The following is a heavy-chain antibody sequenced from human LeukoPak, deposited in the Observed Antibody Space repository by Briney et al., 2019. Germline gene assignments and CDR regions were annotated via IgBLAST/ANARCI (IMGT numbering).Heavy chain of an antibody. V-gene: IGHV1-69*13. D-gene: IGHD3-9*01. CDR2: IIPIFGTA. J-gene: IGHJ4*02. CDR3: ARASRDDILTGYYMDY. Sequence: SVKVSCKASGYTFTSYYMHWVRQAPGQGLEWMGGIIPIFGTANYAQKFQGRVTITADESTSTAYMELSSLRSEDTAVYYCARASRDDILTGYYMDYWGQGTLVTVSS. CDR1: GYTFTSYY.